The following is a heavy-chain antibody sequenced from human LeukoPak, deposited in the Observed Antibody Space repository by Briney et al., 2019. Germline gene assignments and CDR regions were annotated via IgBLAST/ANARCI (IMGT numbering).Heavy chain of an antibody. Sequence: PGGSLRLSCAASGFTFSSYAMHWARQAPGKGLEYVSAISSNGGSTYYANSVKGRFTISRDNSKNTLYLQMGSLRAEDMAVYYCARGSIAVAGDMDVWGKGTTVTVSS. CDR1: GFTFSSYA. V-gene: IGHV3-64*01. CDR3: ARGSIAVAGDMDV. J-gene: IGHJ6*03. CDR2: ISSNGGST. D-gene: IGHD6-19*01.